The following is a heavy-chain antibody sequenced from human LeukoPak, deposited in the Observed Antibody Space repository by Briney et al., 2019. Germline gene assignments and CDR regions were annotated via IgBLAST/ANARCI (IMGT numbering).Heavy chain of an antibody. CDR2: ISWNSDRI. V-gene: IGHV3-9*01. Sequence: GGSLRLSCAASGFTFDDYAMHWVRQAPVKGLEWVSGISWNSDRIGYADSVKGRFTISRDNAKNSLYLQMNSLRAEDTALYYCAKDYYDSNGYSYFDYWGQGTLVTVSS. CDR1: GFTFDDYA. CDR3: AKDYYDSNGYSYFDY. J-gene: IGHJ4*02. D-gene: IGHD3-22*01.